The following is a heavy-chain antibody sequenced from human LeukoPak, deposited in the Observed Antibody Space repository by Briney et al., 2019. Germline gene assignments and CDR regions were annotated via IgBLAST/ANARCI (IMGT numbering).Heavy chain of an antibody. J-gene: IGHJ6*02. D-gene: IGHD2-15*01. V-gene: IGHV4-30-4*01. Sequence: SETLSLTCTVSGGSISSGDYYWSWIRQPPGRGLEWIGYIYYSGSTYYNPSLKSRVTISVDTSKNQFSLKLSSVTAADTAVYYCARDHRILYSVWGQGTTVTVSS. CDR2: IYYSGST. CDR1: GGSISSGDYY. CDR3: ARDHRILYSV.